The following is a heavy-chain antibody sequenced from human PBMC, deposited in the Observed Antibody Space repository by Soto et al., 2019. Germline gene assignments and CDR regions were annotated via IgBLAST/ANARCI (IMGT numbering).Heavy chain of an antibody. CDR3: ARFYYDSSGYYREDYYYYGMDV. Sequence: XETLSLTCAVYGWSLSGYYWSWIRQPPGKGLEWIGEINHSGSTNYNPSLKSRVTISVDTSKNQFSLKLSSVTAADTAVYYCARFYYDSSGYYREDYYYYGMDVWGQGTTVTVSS. CDR1: GWSLSGYY. D-gene: IGHD3-22*01. CDR2: INHSGST. V-gene: IGHV4-34*01. J-gene: IGHJ6*02.